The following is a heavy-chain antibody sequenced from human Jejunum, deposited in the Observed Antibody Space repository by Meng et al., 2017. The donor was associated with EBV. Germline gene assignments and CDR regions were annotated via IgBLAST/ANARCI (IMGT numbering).Heavy chain of an antibody. CDR1: GGTVSGSQ. J-gene: IGHJ4*02. CDR2: INPRGKT. V-gene: IGHV4-34*01. Sequence: QVQLQLWREGLLQPSQTLFPTCAGDGGTVSGSQWTWLRQPPGKGLEWMGEINPRGKTGYSPSRKSRVTISVDTSKTQFSLKLSSMTAADTAVYYWARAVYGDSAYSWGQGTLVTVSS. D-gene: IGHD4-17*01. CDR3: ARAVYGDSAYS.